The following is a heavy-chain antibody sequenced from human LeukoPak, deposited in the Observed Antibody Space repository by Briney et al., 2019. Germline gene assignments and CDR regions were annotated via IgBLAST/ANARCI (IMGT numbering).Heavy chain of an antibody. D-gene: IGHD4-23*01. Sequence: GASVKVPCKASGYTFTGYYMHWVRQAPGQGLEWMGWINPNSGGTNYAQKFQGRVTMTRDTSISTAYMELSRLRSDDTAVYYCARVGDYGGTPPFDYWGQGTLVTVSS. CDR1: GYTFTGYY. CDR3: ARVGDYGGTPPFDY. J-gene: IGHJ4*02. CDR2: INPNSGGT. V-gene: IGHV1-2*02.